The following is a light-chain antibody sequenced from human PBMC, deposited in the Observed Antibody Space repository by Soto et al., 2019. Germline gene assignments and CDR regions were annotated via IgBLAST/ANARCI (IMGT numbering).Light chain of an antibody. V-gene: IGKV3-20*01. Sequence: EILLPTSSAALALSPGESASIPSIASQSVSSRYLAWYQPKPGQAPRLFISGASTSATGIPDRFSGSGSGTDFTLTISRLEPEDFAVYYCQQYGNSRWTFGQGTKVDIK. CDR3: QQYGNSRWT. J-gene: IGKJ1*01. CDR2: GAS. CDR1: QSVSSRY.